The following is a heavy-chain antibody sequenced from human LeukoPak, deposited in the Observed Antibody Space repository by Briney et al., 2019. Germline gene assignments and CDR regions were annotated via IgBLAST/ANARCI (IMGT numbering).Heavy chain of an antibody. Sequence: SETLSLTCTVSGGSISSYYWSWIRQPPGKGLEWIGYIYYSGSTNYNPSLKSRVTISVDTSKNQFSLKLSSVTAADTAVYYCARSHPHSSSAGADFDYWGQGTLVTVSS. D-gene: IGHD6-6*01. CDR3: ARSHPHSSSAGADFDY. CDR1: GGSISSYY. V-gene: IGHV4-59*12. CDR2: IYYSGST. J-gene: IGHJ4*02.